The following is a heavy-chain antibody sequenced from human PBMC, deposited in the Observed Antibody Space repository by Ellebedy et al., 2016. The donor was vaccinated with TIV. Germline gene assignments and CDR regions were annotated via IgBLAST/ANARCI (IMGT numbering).Heavy chain of an antibody. J-gene: IGHJ4*02. D-gene: IGHD6-13*01. V-gene: IGHV3-53*01. CDR2: IYDSGST. CDR1: GFTFSSYW. Sequence: GGSLRLSCAASGFTFSSYWMSWVRQAPGRGLEWVSIIYDSGSTFYSDSVKGRFTISRDNSKNSLYLQMNSLRAEDTAVYFCAGDSRGKTAAGTSLHYWGQGTLVTVSS. CDR3: AGDSRGKTAAGTSLHY.